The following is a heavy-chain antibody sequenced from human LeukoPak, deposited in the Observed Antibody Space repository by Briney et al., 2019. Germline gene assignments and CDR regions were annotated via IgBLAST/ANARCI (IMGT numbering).Heavy chain of an antibody. Sequence: SQTLSLTCTVSGGSISSGSYYWSWIRQPAGKGLEWIGRIYTSGSTNYNPSLKSRVTISVDTSKNQFSLKLSSVTAADTAVYYCARDSVGDGYDYWGQGTLVTVSS. CDR1: GGSISSGSYY. D-gene: IGHD4-23*01. V-gene: IGHV4-61*02. CDR2: IYTSGST. CDR3: ARDSVGDGYDY. J-gene: IGHJ4*01.